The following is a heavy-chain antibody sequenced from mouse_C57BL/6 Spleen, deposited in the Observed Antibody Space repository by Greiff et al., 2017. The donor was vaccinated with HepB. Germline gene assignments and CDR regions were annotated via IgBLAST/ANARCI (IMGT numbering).Heavy chain of an antibody. V-gene: IGHV6-3*01. J-gene: IGHJ1*03. CDR3: TDYYGSSYGYFDV. CDR2: IRLKSDNYAT. CDR1: GFTFSNYW. D-gene: IGHD1-1*01. Sequence: EVKVEESGGGLVQPGGSMKLSCVASGFTFSNYWMNWVRQSPEKGLEWVAQIRLKSDNYATHYAESVKGRFTISTDDSKSSVYLQMNNLRAEDTGIDYCTDYYGSSYGYFDVWGTGTTVTVSS.